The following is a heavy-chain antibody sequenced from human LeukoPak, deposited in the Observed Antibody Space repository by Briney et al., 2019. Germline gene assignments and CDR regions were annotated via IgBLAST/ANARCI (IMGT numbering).Heavy chain of an antibody. D-gene: IGHD6-19*01. J-gene: IGHJ4*02. CDR3: AKDPRGAVAGFDY. V-gene: IGHV3-23*01. Sequence: GGSLRLSCAASGFTLSSYAMRWVRQAPGKGLECVSAISGSGGSTYYADSVKGRFTISRDNSKNTLYLQMNSLRAEDTAVYYCAKDPRGAVAGFDYGGQGTLVTVSS. CDR1: GFTLSSYA. CDR2: ISGSGGST.